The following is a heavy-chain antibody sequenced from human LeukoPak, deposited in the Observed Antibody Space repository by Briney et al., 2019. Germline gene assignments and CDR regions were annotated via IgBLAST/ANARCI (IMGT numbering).Heavy chain of an antibody. V-gene: IGHV1-2*02. CDR2: INPNSGCT. D-gene: IGHD5-12*01. CDR3: ARDLDIVATILDY. Sequence: ASVTVSCTASGYTFTGYYMHWVRQAPGQGLEWMGWINPNSGCTNYAEKVQDRVSMTRDTSISTAYMELSRLRSDDTAVYYCARDLDIVATILDYWGQGTLVTVSS. J-gene: IGHJ4*02. CDR1: GYTFTGYY.